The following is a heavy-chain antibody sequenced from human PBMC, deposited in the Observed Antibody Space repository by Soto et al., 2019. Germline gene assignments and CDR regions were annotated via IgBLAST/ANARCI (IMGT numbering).Heavy chain of an antibody. J-gene: IGHJ5*02. D-gene: IGHD3-3*01. Sequence: ASVKVSCKASGYTFTSYGISWVRQAPGQGLEWMGWISAYNGNTNYAQKLQGRVTMTTDTSTSTAYMELRSLRSDDTAVYYCARASSLWTYYDFWSGYLMEGNWFDPWGQGTLVTVSS. CDR3: ARASSLWTYYDFWSGYLMEGNWFDP. V-gene: IGHV1-18*01. CDR1: GYTFTSYG. CDR2: ISAYNGNT.